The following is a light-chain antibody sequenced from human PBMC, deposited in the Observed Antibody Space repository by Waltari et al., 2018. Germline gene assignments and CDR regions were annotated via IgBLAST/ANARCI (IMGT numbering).Light chain of an antibody. CDR1: SRDVAGYNY. J-gene: IGLJ2*01. CDR3: SSYTSSSTLVV. V-gene: IGLV2-14*03. CDR2: DVS. Sequence: QSALTQPASVSASPGHSITISCPGTSRDVAGYNYVSWDQQHPGKAPKLMIYDVSNRPSGVSNRFSGSKSGNTASLTISGLQAEDEADYYCSSYTSSSTLVVFGGGTKLTVL.